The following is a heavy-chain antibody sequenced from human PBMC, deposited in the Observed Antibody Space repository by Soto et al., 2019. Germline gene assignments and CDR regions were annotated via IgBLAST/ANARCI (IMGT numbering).Heavy chain of an antibody. V-gene: IGHV3-48*03. CDR3: AAYNSSRHAAFDI. Sequence: GGSLRLSCAASGFTFSSYEMDWVRQAPGKGLEWVSYISSSGSTIYYADSVKGRFTISRDNAKNSLYLQMNSLRAEDTAVYYCAAYNSSRHAAFDIWGQGTLVTVSS. CDR1: GFTFSSYE. CDR2: ISSSGSTI. J-gene: IGHJ3*02. D-gene: IGHD6-6*01.